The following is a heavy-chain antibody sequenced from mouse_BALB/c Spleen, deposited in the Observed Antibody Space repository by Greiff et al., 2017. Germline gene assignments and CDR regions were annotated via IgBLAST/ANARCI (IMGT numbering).Heavy chain of an antibody. Sequence: QVQLQQPGAELVKPGASVKLSCKASGYTFTSYYMYWVKQRPGQGLEWIGGINPSNGGTNFNEKFKSKATLTVDKSSRTAYMQLSSLTSEDSAVYYCTRSIYYYGSRYFDVWGAGTTVTVSS. D-gene: IGHD1-1*01. CDR2: INPSNGGT. CDR3: TRSIYYYGSRYFDV. CDR1: GYTFTSYY. V-gene: IGHV1S81*02. J-gene: IGHJ1*01.